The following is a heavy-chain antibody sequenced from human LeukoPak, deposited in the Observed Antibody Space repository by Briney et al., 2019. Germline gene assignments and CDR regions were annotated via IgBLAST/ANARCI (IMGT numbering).Heavy chain of an antibody. CDR3: VRDEDSGFNPFFEY. V-gene: IGHV3-7*04. CDR1: RFSFSSYG. CDR2: IKQGGSER. J-gene: IGHJ4*02. D-gene: IGHD5-12*01. Sequence: GGSLRLSCAASRFSFSSYGMTWVRQAPGKGLEWVANIKQGGSERYYVDSVRGRFTIARDNAKNSVSLQMNSRRAEDTAVYYCVRDEDSGFNPFFEYWGQGILVTVSS.